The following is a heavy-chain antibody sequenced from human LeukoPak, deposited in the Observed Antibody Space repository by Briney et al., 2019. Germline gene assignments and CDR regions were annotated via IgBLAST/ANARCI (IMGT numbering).Heavy chain of an antibody. J-gene: IGHJ4*02. V-gene: IGHV4-34*01. Sequence: SETLSLTCAVYGGSFSGYYWSWIRQPPGKGLEWIGEINHSGSTNYNPSLKSRVTISVDTSKNQFSLKLSSVTAADTAVYYCARGVAAAGDYWGQGTLVTVSS. CDR1: GGSFSGYY. CDR3: ARGVAAAGDY. D-gene: IGHD6-13*01. CDR2: INHSGST.